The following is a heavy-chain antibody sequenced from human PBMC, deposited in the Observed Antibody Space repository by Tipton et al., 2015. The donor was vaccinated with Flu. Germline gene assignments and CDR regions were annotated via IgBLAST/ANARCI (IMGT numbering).Heavy chain of an antibody. V-gene: IGHV4-34*01. D-gene: IGHD3-3*01. J-gene: IGHJ4*02. CDR1: GGSISGYY. Sequence: TLSLTCAVYGGSISGYYWSWIRQPPGKGLEWIGEINHSGNINYNPSLKSRVTISRDTSKSQFSLKLTSVTAADTAVYYCATKFANCGVWEPRDYWGQGTLVTFSS. CDR2: INHSGNI. CDR3: ATKFANCGVWEPRDY.